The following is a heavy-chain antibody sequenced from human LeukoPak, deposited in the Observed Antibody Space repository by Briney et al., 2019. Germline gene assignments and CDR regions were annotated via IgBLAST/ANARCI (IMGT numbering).Heavy chain of an antibody. CDR1: GGSISSSSYY. V-gene: IGHV4-39*01. CDR3: ARHSRIAAAYDY. Sequence: PSETLSLTCTVSGGSISSSSYYWGWIRQPPGKGLEWIGSIYYSGSTYYNPSLKSRVTISVDTSKNQFSLKLSSVTAADTAVYYCARHSRIAAAYDYWGQGTLVTVSS. CDR2: IYYSGST. D-gene: IGHD6-13*01. J-gene: IGHJ4*02.